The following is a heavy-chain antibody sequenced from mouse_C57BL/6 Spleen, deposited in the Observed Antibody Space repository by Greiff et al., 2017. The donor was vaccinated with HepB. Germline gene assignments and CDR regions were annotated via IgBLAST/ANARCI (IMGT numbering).Heavy chain of an antibody. CDR3: AINGITTVVARPY. Sequence: EVQLQQSGPVLVKPGASVKMSCKASGYTFTDYYMNWVKQSHGKSLEWIGVINPYNGGTSYNQKFKGKATLTVDKSSSTAYMELNSLTSEDSAVYYCAINGITTVVARPYWGQGTLVTVSA. CDR1: GYTFTDYY. D-gene: IGHD1-1*01. V-gene: IGHV1-19*01. CDR2: INPYNGGT. J-gene: IGHJ3*01.